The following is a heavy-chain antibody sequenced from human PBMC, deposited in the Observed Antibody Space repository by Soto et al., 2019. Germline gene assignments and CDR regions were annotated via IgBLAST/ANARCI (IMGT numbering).Heavy chain of an antibody. V-gene: IGHV3-23*01. CDR2: ISSSGDIP. J-gene: IGHJ4*02. CDR1: GFTFTTYA. CDR3: AKVNSIVGDGDHDY. Sequence: EVQLLESGGGLVQPGGSLRLSCVASGFTFTTYAMSWVRQPPGKGLEWVSGISSSGDIPYYADSVKGRFTISRDQSKKTVYLQMNSLRAEDTALYYCAKVNSIVGDGDHDYWGQGTLVSVSS. D-gene: IGHD4-17*01.